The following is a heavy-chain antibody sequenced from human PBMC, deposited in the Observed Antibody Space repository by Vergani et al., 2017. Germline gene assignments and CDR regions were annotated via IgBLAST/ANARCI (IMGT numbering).Heavy chain of an antibody. J-gene: IGHJ4*02. CDR1: GASIRNYH. Sequence: QVQLQESGPGLVRPSETLSLTCTVSGASIRNYHWSWIRQPAGKGLEWIGLVYNSGSTNYNPSLKSRVTVSAVTSRSQFSLNLTSVTAADTAGYFCARGATSSRGYFDFWGQGPLVTVSS. CDR2: VYNSGST. D-gene: IGHD1-26*01. V-gene: IGHV4-4*07. CDR3: ARGATSSRGYFDF.